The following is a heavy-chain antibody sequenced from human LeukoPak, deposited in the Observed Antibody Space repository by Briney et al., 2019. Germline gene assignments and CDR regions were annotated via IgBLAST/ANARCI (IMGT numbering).Heavy chain of an antibody. J-gene: IGHJ4*02. CDR2: IYTSGST. V-gene: IGHV4-4*07. Sequence: SETLSLTCTVSGGSISSYYWSWIRQPAGKGLEWIGRIYTSGSTNYNPSLKSRVSISLDTSKNQLSLRLSSVTAADTAVYYCARAAKDIVLVVEELDVRYYFDRWGQGTLVAVSS. D-gene: IGHD2-8*02. CDR3: ARAAKDIVLVVEELDVRYYFDR. CDR1: GGSISSYY.